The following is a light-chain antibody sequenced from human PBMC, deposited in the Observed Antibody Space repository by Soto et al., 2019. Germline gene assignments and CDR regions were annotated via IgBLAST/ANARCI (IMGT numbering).Light chain of an antibody. J-gene: IGKJ1*01. CDR2: AAS. Sequence: DIQMTQSPFSVSASVGDSVTIXXRASQGISSWLAWYQQKPGKAPKLXIYAASSLESGVPSRFSGSGSGTDFTLTINSLQPEDFATYYCQQANSFPQTFGQGTKVDIK. CDR1: QGISSW. CDR3: QQANSFPQT. V-gene: IGKV1-12*01.